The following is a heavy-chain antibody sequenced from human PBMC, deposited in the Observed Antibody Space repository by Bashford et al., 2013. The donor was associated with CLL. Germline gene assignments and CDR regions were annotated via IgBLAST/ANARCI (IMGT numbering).Heavy chain of an antibody. J-gene: IGHJ2*01. CDR3: ASLTDRHIVLSKGGDWYFDL. CDR1: GFTFSSYA. Sequence: GSLRLSCAASGFTFSSYAMHWVRQAPGKGLEWVAVISYDGSNKYYADSVKGRFTISRDNSKNTLYLQMNSLRAEDTAVYYCASLTDRHIVLSKGGDWYFDLWGR. V-gene: IGHV3-30-3*01. CDR2: ISYDGSNK. D-gene: IGHD2-8*01.